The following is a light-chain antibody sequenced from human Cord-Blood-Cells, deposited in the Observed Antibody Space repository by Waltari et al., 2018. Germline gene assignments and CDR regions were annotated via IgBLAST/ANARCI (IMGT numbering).Light chain of an antibody. J-gene: IGKJ2*01. CDR1: QSVLYSSNNKNY. CDR3: QQYYSTPYT. Sequence: DIVMTQSPDSLAVSLGERATINCNSSQSVLYSSNNKNYLAWYQQKPGPPPKLLIYWASTRESGVPDRFSGSGSGTDFTLTISSLQAEDVAVYYCQQYYSTPYTFGQGTKLEIK. V-gene: IGKV4-1*01. CDR2: WAS.